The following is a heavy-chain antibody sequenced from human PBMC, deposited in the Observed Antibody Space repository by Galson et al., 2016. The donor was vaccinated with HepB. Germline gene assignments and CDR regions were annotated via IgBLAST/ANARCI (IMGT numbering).Heavy chain of an antibody. CDR1: GFTFRSHA. V-gene: IGHV3-23*01. CDR2: ITAGSTST. CDR3: ARDPASFYYDSRFHPHDY. D-gene: IGHD3-22*01. Sequence: SLRLSCAASGFTFRSHAMSWVRQAPGRGLEWVSSITAGSTSTFYADSVKGRFTMSRGNSKNTLYLQMNSLGAEDTAIYYCARDPASFYYDSRFHPHDYWGQGTLVTVSS. J-gene: IGHJ4*02.